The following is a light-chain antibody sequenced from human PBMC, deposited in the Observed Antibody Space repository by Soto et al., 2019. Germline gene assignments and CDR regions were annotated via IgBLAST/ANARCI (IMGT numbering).Light chain of an antibody. CDR2: AAS. Sequence: DIQLTQSPSFLTASVGDRVTITCRASQDINTYLAWYQQKPGKAPKLLIFAASTLQNGVPSRFSGSGSGTEFTVTITSLQPEDFATYYCQQRKSYPITFGQGTRLEIK. J-gene: IGKJ5*01. CDR1: QDINTY. CDR3: QQRKSYPIT. V-gene: IGKV1-9*01.